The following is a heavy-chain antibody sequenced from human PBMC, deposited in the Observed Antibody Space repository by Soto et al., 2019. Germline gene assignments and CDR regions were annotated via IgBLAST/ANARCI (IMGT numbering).Heavy chain of an antibody. Sequence: ASVKVSCKASGYTFSSYGISWVRQAPGQGLEWMGWISTYNGNTDYAQSLRGRVAMTTDTSTTTAYMELRSLRSDDTAMYYCARMRAFYGSWGDYIPNYYYYYGMDVWGQGTTVTVSS. D-gene: IGHD3-10*01. CDR1: GYTFSSYG. CDR3: ARMRAFYGSWGDYIPNYYYYYGMDV. CDR2: ISTYNGNT. J-gene: IGHJ6*02. V-gene: IGHV1-18*04.